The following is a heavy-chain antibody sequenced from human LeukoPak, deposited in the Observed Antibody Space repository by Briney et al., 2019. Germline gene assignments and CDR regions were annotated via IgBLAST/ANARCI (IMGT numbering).Heavy chain of an antibody. CDR2: ISPSGGIT. Sequence: GGTLRLSCAASGFTFSSHGMNWVRQAPGKGLEWVSGISPSGGITYYTDSMKGRFTISRDNSKNTQSLQMNSLRAEDTAVYYCAKDDDWGRYKHWGQGTLVTVSS. J-gene: IGHJ1*01. V-gene: IGHV3-23*01. D-gene: IGHD3-16*01. CDR3: AKDDDWGRYKH. CDR1: GFTFSSHG.